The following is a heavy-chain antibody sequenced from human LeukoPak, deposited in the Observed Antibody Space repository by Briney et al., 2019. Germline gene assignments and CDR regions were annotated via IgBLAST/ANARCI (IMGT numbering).Heavy chain of an antibody. V-gene: IGHV4-59*01. CDR1: GVSISPYF. CDR3: ARDDYQGVTNFDH. Sequence: SETLSLTCTGSGVSISPYFWSWIRQPPGKGLEWIGYISYTGNTNYNPSLKSRVTISVDTSKNQFSLQLTSVTAADTAVYYCARDDYQGVTNFDHWGQGTLVTVSS. J-gene: IGHJ5*02. CDR2: ISYTGNT. D-gene: IGHD1-26*01.